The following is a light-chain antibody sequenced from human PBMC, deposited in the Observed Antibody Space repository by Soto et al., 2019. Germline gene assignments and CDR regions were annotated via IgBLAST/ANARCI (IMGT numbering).Light chain of an antibody. Sequence: DIQMTQSLSSLSASVGDRVTITCRASQGISSYLAWYQQRPGKVPKVLIYAASTLHSGVPSRFSGSGSGTDFTLTISNVQPEDVATYYCQNYYNAPETFGQGTKVEIK. J-gene: IGKJ1*01. CDR1: QGISSY. V-gene: IGKV1-27*01. CDR3: QNYYNAPET. CDR2: AAS.